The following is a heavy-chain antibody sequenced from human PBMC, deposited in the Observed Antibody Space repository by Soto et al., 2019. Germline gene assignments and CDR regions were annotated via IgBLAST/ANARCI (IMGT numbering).Heavy chain of an antibody. Sequence: PSETLSLTCTVSGGSISSGGYYWSWIRQHPGKGLEWIGYIYYSGSTYYNPSLKSRVTISVDTSKNQFSLKLSSVTAADTAVYYCARGLGEWTQMDYWGQGTLVTVSS. V-gene: IGHV4-31*03. CDR3: ARGLGEWTQMDY. CDR1: GGSISSGGYY. J-gene: IGHJ4*02. CDR2: IYYSGST. D-gene: IGHD3-16*01.